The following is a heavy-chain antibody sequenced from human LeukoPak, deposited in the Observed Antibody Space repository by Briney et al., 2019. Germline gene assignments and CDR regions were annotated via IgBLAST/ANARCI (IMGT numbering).Heavy chain of an antibody. CDR3: AKDRTEVIVVVVAANYFDY. Sequence: GGSLRLSCAASGFTFSSYTMNWVRQAPGKGLEWVSAISGSGGSTYYADSVKGRFTISRDNSKNTLYLQMNSLRAEDTAVYYCAKDRTEVIVVVVAANYFDYWGQGTLVTVSS. CDR2: ISGSGGST. J-gene: IGHJ4*02. V-gene: IGHV3-23*01. CDR1: GFTFSSYT. D-gene: IGHD2-15*01.